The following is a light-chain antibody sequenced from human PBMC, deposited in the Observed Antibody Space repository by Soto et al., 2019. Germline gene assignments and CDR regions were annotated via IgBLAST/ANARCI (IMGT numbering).Light chain of an antibody. J-gene: IGKJ1*01. CDR2: GAS. CDR3: QQYYDTPWT. Sequence: DIVMTQSPDSLAVSLGERATINCKSSQSILYTSNNKNYLAWYQQKPGQPPKLLIYGASARESVVPDRFSGSGSGTDFTLTISSLHVEDVAVYYCQQYYDTPWTFGQGTKVEIK. V-gene: IGKV4-1*01. CDR1: QSILYTSNNKNY.